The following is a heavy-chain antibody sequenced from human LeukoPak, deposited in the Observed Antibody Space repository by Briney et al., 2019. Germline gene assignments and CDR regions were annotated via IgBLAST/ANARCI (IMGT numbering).Heavy chain of an antibody. CDR3: VKNALYYDILTGPLDT. J-gene: IGHJ5*02. V-gene: IGHV3-43*01. CDR2: IRWDGAST. CDR1: GFTFNGYT. D-gene: IGHD3-9*01. Sequence: GGSLRLSCAASGFTFNGYTMHWVGQPPGKGLEWVSLIRWDGASTYFADSVKGRFTTSRDNSKTSLYLQLNSLTTEDTALYYCVKNALYYDILTGPLDTWGQGTLVTVSS.